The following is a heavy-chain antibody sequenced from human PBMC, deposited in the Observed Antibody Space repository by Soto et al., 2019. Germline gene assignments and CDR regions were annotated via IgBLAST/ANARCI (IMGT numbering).Heavy chain of an antibody. CDR1: GYTFTGYY. J-gene: IGHJ6*03. CDR2: INPNSGGT. Sequence: ASVKVSCKASGYTFTGYYMHWVRQAPGQGLEWMGWINPNSGGTNYAQKFQGWVTMTRDTSISTAHMELSRLRSDDTAVYYCARAAYYGSGSYYNVDYYYYMDVWGKGTTVTVSS. V-gene: IGHV1-2*04. D-gene: IGHD3-10*01. CDR3: ARAAYYGSGSYYNVDYYYYMDV.